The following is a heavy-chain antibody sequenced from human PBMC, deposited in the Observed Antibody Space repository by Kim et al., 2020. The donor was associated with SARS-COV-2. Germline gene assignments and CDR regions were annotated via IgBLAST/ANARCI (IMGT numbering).Heavy chain of an antibody. J-gene: IGHJ4*02. CDR2: FDPEDGET. D-gene: IGHD6-13*01. CDR1: GYTLTELS. Sequence: ASVKVSCKVSGYTLTELSMHWVRQAPGKGLEWMGGFDPEDGETIYAQKFQGRVTMTEDTSTDTAYMELSSLRSEDTAVYYCATAARGSSWYARFDYWGQGTLVTVSS. CDR3: ATAARGSSWYARFDY. V-gene: IGHV1-24*01.